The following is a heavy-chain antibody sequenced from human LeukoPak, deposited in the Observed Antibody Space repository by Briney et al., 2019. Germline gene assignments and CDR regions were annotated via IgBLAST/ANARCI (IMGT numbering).Heavy chain of an antibody. CDR1: GGSISSYY. J-gene: IGHJ4*02. V-gene: IGHV4-59*01. Sequence: PSETLSLTCTVSGGSISSYYWSWIRQPPGKGLEWIWYIYYSGSTNYNPSLKSRVTISVDTSKNQFSLKLSSVTAADTAVYYCARGPHDYGDYGFDYWGQGTLVTVSS. CDR2: IYYSGST. D-gene: IGHD4-17*01. CDR3: ARGPHDYGDYGFDY.